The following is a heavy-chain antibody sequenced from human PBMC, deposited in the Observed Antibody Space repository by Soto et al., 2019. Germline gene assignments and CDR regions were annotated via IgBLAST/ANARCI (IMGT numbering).Heavy chain of an antibody. D-gene: IGHD2-2*01. J-gene: IGHJ6*02. V-gene: IGHV4-39*01. Sequence: QLQLQESGPGLVKPSETLSLTCTVSGGSISSSNYYWGWIRQPPGKGLEWIGSMYYSGSPYYDPSLKSRVAISVDTSQNRFSLKLTSVTAADTAVYYCAAQQRYYYGLDVWGQGTTVTVSS. CDR3: AAQQRYYYGLDV. CDR1: GGSISSSNYY. CDR2: MYYSGSP.